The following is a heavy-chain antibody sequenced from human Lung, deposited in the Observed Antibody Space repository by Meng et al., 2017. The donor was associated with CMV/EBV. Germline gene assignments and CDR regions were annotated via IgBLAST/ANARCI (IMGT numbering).Heavy chain of an antibody. D-gene: IGHD2-2*01. CDR1: GCTFSSYA. CDR3: ARSPEFYQLLPGPYYYYGMDV. J-gene: IGHJ6*02. Sequence: SVXVSXXASGCTFSSYAISWVRQAPGQGLEWMGGIIPIFGTANYAQKFQGRVTITTDESTSTAYMELSSLRSEDTAVYYCARSPEFYQLLPGPYYYYGMDVWGQGTTVTVSS. CDR2: IIPIFGTA. V-gene: IGHV1-69*05.